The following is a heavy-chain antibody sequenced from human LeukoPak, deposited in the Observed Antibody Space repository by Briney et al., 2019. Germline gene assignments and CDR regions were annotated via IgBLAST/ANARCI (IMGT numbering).Heavy chain of an antibody. Sequence: ASVKVSCKASGYTFTGYYMHWVRQAPGQGLEWMGWINPNSGGTNYAQKFQGRVTMTRDTSISTAYMELSRLRSDDTAVYYCAREGMAAAGHGGGVAFDIWGQGTMVTVSS. D-gene: IGHD6-13*01. CDR3: AREGMAAAGHGGGVAFDI. CDR1: GYTFTGYY. V-gene: IGHV1-2*02. CDR2: INPNSGGT. J-gene: IGHJ3*02.